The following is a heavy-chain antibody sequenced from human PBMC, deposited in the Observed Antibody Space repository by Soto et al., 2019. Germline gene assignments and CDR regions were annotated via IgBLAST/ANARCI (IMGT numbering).Heavy chain of an antibody. Sequence: QVQLVQSGAEGKKPGASVKGSCKASGYIFTAYYMHWVRQAPGQGLEWMGVVNPSGGSTNYAQKFQGIITMTRDTSTSTVYMDLSSLTTEDTALYYCAREENCSDGICYSEYFQRWGQGTLVTVSS. V-gene: IGHV1-46*01. CDR2: VNPSGGST. D-gene: IGHD2-15*01. CDR3: AREENCSDGICYSEYFQR. J-gene: IGHJ1*01. CDR1: GYIFTAYY.